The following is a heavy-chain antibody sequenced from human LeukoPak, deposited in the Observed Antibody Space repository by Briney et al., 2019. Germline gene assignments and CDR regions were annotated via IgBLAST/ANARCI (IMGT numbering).Heavy chain of an antibody. CDR3: TRARRDSGFYKVDY. D-gene: IGHD3-3*01. V-gene: IGHV4-34*01. CDR1: GGSLSGSY. J-gene: IGHJ4*02. Sequence: SETLSLTCAVYGGSLSGSYWSWIRQPPGKGLEWIGEINHSGSANYNPSLKSRVTLSIDKSKNQFSLNLNSVTAADTAVYYCTRARRDSGFYKVDYWGQGTLVTVSS. CDR2: INHSGSA.